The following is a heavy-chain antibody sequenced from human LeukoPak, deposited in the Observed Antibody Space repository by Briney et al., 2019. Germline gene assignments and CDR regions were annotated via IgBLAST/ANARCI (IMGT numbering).Heavy chain of an antibody. J-gene: IGHJ4*02. V-gene: IGHV3-48*01. D-gene: IGHD6-19*01. Sequence: GGSLRLSCAASGFTFSSFSMNWVRQAPGKGLEWVSYIGTSSTTIYYADSVRGRFTISRDNSKNTLYLQLNSLRAEDTAVYYCAKRDTSGFFYFADWGQGTLVTVSS. CDR3: AKRDTSGFFYFAD. CDR2: IGTSSTTI. CDR1: GFTFSSFS.